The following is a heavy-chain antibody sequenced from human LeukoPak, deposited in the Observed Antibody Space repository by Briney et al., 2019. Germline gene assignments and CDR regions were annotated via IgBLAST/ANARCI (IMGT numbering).Heavy chain of an antibody. CDR1: GYIFTGYY. D-gene: IGHD2-15*01. CDR2: INPNSGGT. J-gene: IGHJ4*02. Sequence: VASVKVSCKASGYIFTGYYMHWVRQAPGQGLEWMGRINPNSGGTNYAQKFQGRVTMTRDTSISTAYMELSRLTSDDTAVYYCAREENCSGGSCYYYWGQGTLVTVSS. CDR3: AREENCSGGSCYYY. V-gene: IGHV1-2*06.